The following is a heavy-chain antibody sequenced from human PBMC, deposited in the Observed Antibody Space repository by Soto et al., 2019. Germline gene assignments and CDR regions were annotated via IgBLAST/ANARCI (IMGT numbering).Heavy chain of an antibody. J-gene: IGHJ4*02. CDR3: AKGKGVGATPDGANC. CDR1: GFTFSSYG. Sequence: EVQVLESGGGLVQPGGSLRLSCAASGFTFSSYGMNWVRQAPGKGLEWVSGIRSDGDTTYNAESVKGRFTVSRDGSKNTVYLQMNRLRAEDTAVYYCAKGKGVGATPDGANCWGQGTLVTVSS. V-gene: IGHV3-23*01. D-gene: IGHD1-26*01. CDR2: IRSDGDTT.